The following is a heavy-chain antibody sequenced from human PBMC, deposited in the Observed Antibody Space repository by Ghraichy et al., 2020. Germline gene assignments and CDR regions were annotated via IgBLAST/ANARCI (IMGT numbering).Heavy chain of an antibody. V-gene: IGHV3-9*01. CDR2: ISWDSGKI. Sequence: GGSLRLSCTASGFTFDDFAMNWVRQPPGKGLEWVSGISWDSGKIGYADSVKGRFTISRDNAKNSLYLQMNSLRAEDTAFYFCAKDMSHYDFHYLDSWGQGTLVTVSS. J-gene: IGHJ4*02. D-gene: IGHD3-3*01. CDR3: AKDMSHYDFHYLDS. CDR1: GFTFDDFA.